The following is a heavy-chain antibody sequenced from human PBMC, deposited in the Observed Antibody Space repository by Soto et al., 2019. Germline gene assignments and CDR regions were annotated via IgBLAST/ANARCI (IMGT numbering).Heavy chain of an antibody. J-gene: IGHJ4*02. Sequence: SETLSLTCAVSGDSIRRSTYYWGWIRQPPGKGLEWIGSIYYSGSTHYNPSLKSRVTMSVDTSTNQFSLKLNSVTAADAAVYYCARVPGRWGQGTLVTAPQ. CDR1: GDSIRRSTYY. CDR2: IYYSGST. V-gene: IGHV4-39*01. CDR3: ARVPGR. D-gene: IGHD2-2*01.